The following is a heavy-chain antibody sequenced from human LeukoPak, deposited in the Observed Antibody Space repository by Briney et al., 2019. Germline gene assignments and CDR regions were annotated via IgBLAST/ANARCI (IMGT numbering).Heavy chain of an antibody. D-gene: IGHD5-12*01. V-gene: IGHV3-23*01. CDR2: ISASGDNT. CDR1: GFTFSGFG. J-gene: IGHJ4*02. Sequence: PGGSLRLSCAASGFTFSGFGLSWVRQAPGKGLEWVSGISASGDNTYYADSVKGRFTISRDNSKNTLYLQMNSLRAEDMAVYYCARGGYSGYDPKYYFDYWGQGTLVTVSS. CDR3: ARGGYSGYDPKYYFDY.